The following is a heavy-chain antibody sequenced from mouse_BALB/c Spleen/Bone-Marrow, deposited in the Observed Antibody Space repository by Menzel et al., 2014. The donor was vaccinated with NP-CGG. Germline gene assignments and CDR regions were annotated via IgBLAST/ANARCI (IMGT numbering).Heavy chain of an antibody. D-gene: IGHD1-1*01. CDR1: GFDFSRYW. J-gene: IGHJ1*01. CDR3: ARLNYYGNLFV. CDR2: INPDSSTI. V-gene: IGHV4-1*02. Sequence: EVQLQQSGGGLVQPGGSLKLSCAASGFDFSRYWMGWVRQAPGKGLEWIGEINPDSSTINYTPSLKDKFIISRDDAKNTLYLQMSKVRSEDTALYYCARLNYYGNLFVWGAGTTVTVSS.